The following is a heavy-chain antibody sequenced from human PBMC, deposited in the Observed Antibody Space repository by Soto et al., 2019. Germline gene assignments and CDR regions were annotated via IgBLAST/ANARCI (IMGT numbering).Heavy chain of an antibody. Sequence: PSETLSLTCTVSGGSISSGGYYWSWIRQHPGKGLEWIGYIYYSGSTYYNPSLKSRVTISVDTSKNQFSLKLSSVTAADTAVYYCARAMIVVVIRENWFDPWGQGTLVTVSS. CDR2: IYYSGST. CDR3: ARAMIVVVIRENWFDP. D-gene: IGHD3-22*01. CDR1: GGSISSGGYY. J-gene: IGHJ5*02. V-gene: IGHV4-31*03.